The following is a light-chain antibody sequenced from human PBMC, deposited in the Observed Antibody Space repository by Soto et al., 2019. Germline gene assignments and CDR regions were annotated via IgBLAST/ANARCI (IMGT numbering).Light chain of an antibody. CDR2: WSS. CDR1: QSLLHSNGYNY. J-gene: IGKJ2*01. Sequence: DIVMTQSPLSLPVTPGEPASISCRSSQSLLHSNGYNYLDWYLQKPGQSPQLLLYWSSNRASGVPDKFSGSGSGTDFTLKISRVEAGDVGVYYCMQALQTPRTFGQGTKLEIK. CDR3: MQALQTPRT. V-gene: IGKV2-28*01.